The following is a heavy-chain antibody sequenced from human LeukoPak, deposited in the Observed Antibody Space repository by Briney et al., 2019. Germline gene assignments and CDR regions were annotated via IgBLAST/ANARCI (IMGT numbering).Heavy chain of an antibody. V-gene: IGHV3-7*01. CDR1: GFTFSTYR. J-gene: IGHJ5*02. CDR3: ARHDYGDYVWENGFDP. Sequence: GGSLRLSCAASGFTFSTYRMSWVRQAPGKGLEWVANIKQDGSEKHYVDSVKGRFTISRDNAKNSLYLQMNSLRAEDTAVYYCARHDYGDYVWENGFDPWGQGTLVTVSS. D-gene: IGHD4-17*01. CDR2: IKQDGSEK.